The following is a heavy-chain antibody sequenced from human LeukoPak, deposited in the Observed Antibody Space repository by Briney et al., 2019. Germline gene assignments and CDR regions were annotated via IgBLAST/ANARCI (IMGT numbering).Heavy chain of an antibody. Sequence: PSETLSLTCTVSNGSVRSYYWSWVRRSPGKGLEWIGYIYYSGSTNYNPSLKSRVTISIHTSRNQFSLMLSSVTAADTAMYYCARYYDRTGFDYWGQGTLVTVSS. CDR2: IYYSGST. V-gene: IGHV4-59*08. D-gene: IGHD3-16*01. CDR1: NGSVRSYY. J-gene: IGHJ4*02. CDR3: ARYYDRTGFDY.